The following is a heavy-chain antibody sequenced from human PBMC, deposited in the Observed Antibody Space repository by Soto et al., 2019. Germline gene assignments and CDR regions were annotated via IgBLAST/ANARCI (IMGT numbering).Heavy chain of an antibody. Sequence: ASAKVSCKASGYTFTSYSMHWARQAPGQRLEWMGWINAGNGNTKYSQKFQGRVTITRDTSASTAYMELSSLRSEDTAVYYCARGPSRHYDFWSGEYYGMDVWGQGPTVTVSS. CDR1: GYTFTSYS. V-gene: IGHV1-3*01. CDR3: ARGPSRHYDFWSGEYYGMDV. CDR2: INAGNGNT. D-gene: IGHD3-3*01. J-gene: IGHJ6*02.